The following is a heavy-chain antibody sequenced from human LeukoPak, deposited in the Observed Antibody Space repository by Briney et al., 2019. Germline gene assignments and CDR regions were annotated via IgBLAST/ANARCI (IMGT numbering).Heavy chain of an antibody. CDR2: INPNSGGT. D-gene: IGHD3-16*01. CDR3: ARDGAGGHLGDY. CDR1: GYTFTGYY. V-gene: IGHV1-2*02. J-gene: IGHJ4*02. Sequence: GASVKVSCKAPGYTFTGYYMHWVRQAPGQGLEWMGWINPNSGGTNYAQKLQGRVIMTRDTSISTAYMELSRLRSDDTAVYYCARDGAGGHLGDYWGQGTLVTVSS.